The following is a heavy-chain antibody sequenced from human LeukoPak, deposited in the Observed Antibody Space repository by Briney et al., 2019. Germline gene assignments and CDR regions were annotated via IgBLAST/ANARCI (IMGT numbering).Heavy chain of an antibody. J-gene: IGHJ6*02. CDR1: GDSVSSNSAA. D-gene: IGHD6-13*01. CDR2: TYYRSKWYN. CDR3: ARGRVFSTDYYYYGMDV. Sequence: SQTLSLTCAISGDSVSSNSAAWNWIRQSPSRGLEWLGRTYYRSKWYNDYAVSVKSRITINPDTSKNQFSLQLNSVTPEDTAVYYCARGRVFSTDYYYYGMDVWGQGTTVTVSS. V-gene: IGHV6-1*01.